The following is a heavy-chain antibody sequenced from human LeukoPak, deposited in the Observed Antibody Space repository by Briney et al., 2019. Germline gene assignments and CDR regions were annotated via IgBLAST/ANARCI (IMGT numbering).Heavy chain of an antibody. CDR3: ARSEYSSSGGYYYGMVV. CDR2: IYPGESDT. V-gene: IGHV5-51*01. J-gene: IGHJ6*02. D-gene: IGHD6-6*01. CDR1: GYGFTSFW. Sequence: GEALNIYCKGSGYGFTSFWIGWVRQTPGKGLEWMGIIYPGESDTRYSPSFQGQVTISADKSISTAYLQWSSLKASDTAMYYCARSEYSSSGGYYYGMVVWGQGTAVTVSS.